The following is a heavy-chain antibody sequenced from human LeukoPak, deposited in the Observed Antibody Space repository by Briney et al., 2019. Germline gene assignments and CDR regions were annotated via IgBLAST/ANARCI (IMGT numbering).Heavy chain of an antibody. CDR3: ARAPNYDSSGYYSGTFDY. CDR1: GFTVSSNY. V-gene: IGHV3-66*01. J-gene: IGHJ4*02. D-gene: IGHD3-22*01. CDR2: IYSGGST. Sequence: PGGSLRLSCAASGFTVSSNYMSWVRQAPGKGLEWVSVIYSGGSTYYADSVKGRFTISRDNSKNTLYLQMNSLRAEDTAVYYCARAPNYDSSGYYSGTFDYWGQGTLVTVSS.